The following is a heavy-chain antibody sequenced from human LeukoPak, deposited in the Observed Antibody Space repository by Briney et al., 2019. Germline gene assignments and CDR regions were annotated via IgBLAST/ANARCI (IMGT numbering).Heavy chain of an antibody. CDR1: GGTFSSYA. CDR3: ARPEVTIFGVVTGPYYYGMDV. D-gene: IGHD3-3*01. CDR2: IIPILGIA. Sequence: SVKVSFKASGGTFSSYAISWVRQAPGQGLEWMGRIIPILGIANYAQKFQGRVTITADKSTSTAYMELSSLRSEDTAVYYCARPEVTIFGVVTGPYYYGMDVWGQGTTVTVSS. V-gene: IGHV1-69*04. J-gene: IGHJ6*02.